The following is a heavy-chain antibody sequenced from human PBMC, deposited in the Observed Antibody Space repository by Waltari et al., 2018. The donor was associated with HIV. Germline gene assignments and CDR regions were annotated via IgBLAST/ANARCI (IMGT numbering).Heavy chain of an antibody. CDR2: RRYDGRSG. D-gene: IGHD3-10*01. CDR1: GFNFSGYG. Sequence: QVQLVESGGGMVQPGGSLRLSCVASGFNFSGYGMHWGRQGPGKGLEWVTFRRYDGRSGWYLRSVKSRFTISRDNSKNIVYLQMNSLRPEDTAIYYCSKDLLTNIRGGAFDPWGQGTLVTVSS. J-gene: IGHJ5*02. CDR3: SKDLLTNIRGGAFDP. V-gene: IGHV3-30*02.